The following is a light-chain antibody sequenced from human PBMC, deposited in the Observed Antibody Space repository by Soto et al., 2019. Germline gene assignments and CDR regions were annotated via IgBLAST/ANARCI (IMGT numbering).Light chain of an antibody. CDR3: QQYNSSPWT. V-gene: IGKV1-5*03. Sequence: DIQMTQSPSTLSASVGDRVTITCRASETISSWLAWYQQKPGKAPKILIYKASILEGGVPSRFTGSRSGTEFTLTISSLQPDDFATYYCQQYNSSPWTFGQGTKVEIK. CDR2: KAS. J-gene: IGKJ1*01. CDR1: ETISSW.